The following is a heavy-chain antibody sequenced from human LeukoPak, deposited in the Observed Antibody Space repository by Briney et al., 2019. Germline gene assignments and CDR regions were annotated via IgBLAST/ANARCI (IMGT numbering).Heavy chain of an antibody. V-gene: IGHV3-23*01. CDR2: ISSSGGST. CDR1: GFTFSSYA. Sequence: GGSLRLSCAASGFTFSSYAMSWVRQAPGKGLEWVSAISSSGGSTYYADSVKGRFTISRDNSKNTLYLQMNSLRAEDTAVYYCASSGPEYYYDSSGPPSFDYWGQGTLVTVSS. J-gene: IGHJ4*02. D-gene: IGHD3-22*01. CDR3: ASSGPEYYYDSSGPPSFDY.